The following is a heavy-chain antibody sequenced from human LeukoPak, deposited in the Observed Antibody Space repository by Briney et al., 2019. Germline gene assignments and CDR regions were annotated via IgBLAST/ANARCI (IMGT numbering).Heavy chain of an antibody. Sequence: GESLKISCKGSGYSFTSYWVGWVRQMPGKGLEWMGIIYPGDSDTRYSPSFQGQVIISADKSISTAYLQWSSLKASDTAMYYCARLSEVVVIRGPFDPWGQGTLVTVSS. V-gene: IGHV5-51*01. CDR1: GYSFTSYW. CDR2: IYPGDSDT. J-gene: IGHJ5*02. D-gene: IGHD3-22*01. CDR3: ARLSEVVVIRGPFDP.